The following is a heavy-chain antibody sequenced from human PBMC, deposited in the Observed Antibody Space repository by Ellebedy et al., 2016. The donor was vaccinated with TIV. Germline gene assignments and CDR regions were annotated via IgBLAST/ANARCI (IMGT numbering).Heavy chain of an antibody. J-gene: IGHJ5*01. CDR2: IYTSGDT. V-gene: IGHV3-66*01. CDR3: ARGPNSDS. Sequence: PSETLSLTCTVSGDSISSGDYYWNWVRQPPGKGLEWVSIIYTSGDTYYADSVKGRFTLSRDNSKNTLYLQMNTLRTDDTAVYYCARGPNSDSWGQGTLVTVSS. CDR1: GDSISSGDYY.